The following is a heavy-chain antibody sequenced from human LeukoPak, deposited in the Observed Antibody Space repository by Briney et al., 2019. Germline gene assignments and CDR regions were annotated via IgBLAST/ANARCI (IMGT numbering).Heavy chain of an antibody. D-gene: IGHD1-26*01. CDR3: AKGEQWELLGAFDI. Sequence: GGSLRLSCAASGFTFSSYGMHWVRQAPGKGLEWVAFIRYDGSNKYYADSVKGRFTISRDNSKNTLYLQMNSLRAEDTAVYYCAKGEQWELLGAFDIWGQGTMVTVSS. CDR1: GFTFSSYG. V-gene: IGHV3-30*02. J-gene: IGHJ3*02. CDR2: IRYDGSNK.